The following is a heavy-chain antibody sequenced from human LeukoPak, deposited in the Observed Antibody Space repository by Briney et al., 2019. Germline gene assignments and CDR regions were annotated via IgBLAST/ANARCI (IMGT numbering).Heavy chain of an antibody. CDR1: GVSFSGYY. J-gene: IGHJ4*02. CDR2: INHSGST. CDR3: AKDCDGCMMTFDN. Sequence: SETLSLTCAVYGVSFSGYYWSWIRQPPGKGLEWIGEINHSGSTNYNPSLKSRVTISVDTSKNQFSLKLSSVTAADTAVYYCAKDCDGCMMTFDNWGQGTLVTVSS. V-gene: IGHV4-34*01. D-gene: IGHD2-8*01.